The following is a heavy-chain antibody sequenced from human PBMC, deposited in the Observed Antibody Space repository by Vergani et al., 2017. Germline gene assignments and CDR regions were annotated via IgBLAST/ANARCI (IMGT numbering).Heavy chain of an antibody. J-gene: IGHJ4*02. Sequence: EVQLVESGGGLVQPGGSLRLSCAASGFPLSNAWIHWVRQGPGKGLEWVSRVGFDGSDTVYADSVKGRFTISRDNSKNTLYLQMNSLRAEDTAVYYCAKSGVRYSSGWYFDYWGQGTLVTVSS. CDR3: AKSGVRYSSGWYFDY. V-gene: IGHV3-74*01. D-gene: IGHD6-19*01. CDR2: VGFDGSDT. CDR1: GFPLSNAW.